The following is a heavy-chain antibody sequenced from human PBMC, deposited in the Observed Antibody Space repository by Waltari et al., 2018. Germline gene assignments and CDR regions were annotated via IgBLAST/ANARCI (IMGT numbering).Heavy chain of an antibody. CDR2: IDQDGRWK. CDR1: GFTFSSYW. CDR3: ARDGHWLSGVGDC. V-gene: IGHV3-7*01. J-gene: IGHJ4*02. Sequence: EVQLVESGGGLVQPGGSLRLSCAASGFTFSSYWMSWVRQAPGKGLEWVANIDQDGRWKYYVDSVKGRFTISRDNARNSLYLQMNSLSAEDTAVYYCARDGHWLSGVGDCWGQGTLVTVSS. D-gene: IGHD7-27*01.